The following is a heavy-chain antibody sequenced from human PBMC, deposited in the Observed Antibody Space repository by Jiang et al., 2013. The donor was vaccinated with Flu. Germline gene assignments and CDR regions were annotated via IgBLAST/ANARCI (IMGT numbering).Heavy chain of an antibody. CDR1: GGSISSGSYY. CDR3: ARDGYSGSYYWDY. J-gene: IGHJ4*02. D-gene: IGHD1-26*01. CDR2: IYTSGST. V-gene: IGHV4-61*02. Sequence: GLVKPSQTLSLTCTVSGGSISSGSYYWSWIRQPAGKGLEWIGRIYTSGSTNYNPSLKSRVTISVDTSKNQFSLKLSSVTAADTAVYYCARDGYSGSYYWDYWGQGTLVTVSS.